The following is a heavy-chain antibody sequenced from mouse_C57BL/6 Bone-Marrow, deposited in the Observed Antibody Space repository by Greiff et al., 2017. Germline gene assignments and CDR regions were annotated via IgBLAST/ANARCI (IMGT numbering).Heavy chain of an antibody. J-gene: IGHJ4*01. Sequence: QVQLQQSGAELARPGASVKLSCKASGYTFTSYGIRWVKQRTGQGLEWIGEIYPRSGNTYYNEKFKGKATLTADKSSSTAYMELRSLTSEDSAVXFFARSFGSILLRSFYAIDYWGQGTSVTVSS. CDR1: GYTFTSYG. CDR3: ARSFGSILLRSFYAIDY. CDR2: IYPRSGNT. D-gene: IGHD1-1*01. V-gene: IGHV1-81*01.